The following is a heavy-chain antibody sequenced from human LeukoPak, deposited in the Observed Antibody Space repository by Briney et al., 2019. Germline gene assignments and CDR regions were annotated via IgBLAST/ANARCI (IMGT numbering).Heavy chain of an antibody. J-gene: IGHJ4*02. V-gene: IGHV3-23*01. CDR1: GFAISDNA. CDR2: VRSTGGST. D-gene: IGHD6-19*01. CDR3: AKEPDPSGWVDY. Sequence: GGSLRLSCVASGFAISDNAMSWVRQTPGKGLEWVSAVRSTGGSTHYADGTSYYADSVKGRFTISRDNSKNTLYLQMNSLRAEDTAVYYCAKEPDPSGWVDYWGQGTLVTVSS.